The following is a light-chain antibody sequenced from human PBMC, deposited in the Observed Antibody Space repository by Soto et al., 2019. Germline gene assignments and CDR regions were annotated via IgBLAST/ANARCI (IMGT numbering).Light chain of an antibody. Sequence: QSALTQLPSASGSPGQSVTISCTGTSSDVGGYNYVSWYQQYPGKAPKLMIYAVNTRPSGVPDRFSGSKSGNTASLTVSGLQAEDEADYYCSSYAGNNTVVFGGGTTLTV. V-gene: IGLV2-8*01. CDR2: AVN. CDR3: SSYAGNNTVV. CDR1: SSDVGGYNY. J-gene: IGLJ2*01.